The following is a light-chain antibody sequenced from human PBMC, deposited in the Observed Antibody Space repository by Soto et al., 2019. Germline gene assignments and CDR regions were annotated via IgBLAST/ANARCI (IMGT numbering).Light chain of an antibody. Sequence: QSALTQPASVSGSPGQSITISCTGTSSDVGGYNFVSWYQQHPGKAPKLMIYDVSNRPSGVSNRFSGSKSGNTASLTISGLQEEDDADYYCNSYTSSSTRVFGTGTKLTVL. CDR3: NSYTSSSTRV. J-gene: IGLJ1*01. V-gene: IGLV2-14*01. CDR2: DVS. CDR1: SSDVGGYNF.